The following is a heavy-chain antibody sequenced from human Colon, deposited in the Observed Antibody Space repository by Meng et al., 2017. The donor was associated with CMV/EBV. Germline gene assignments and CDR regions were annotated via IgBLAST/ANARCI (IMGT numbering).Heavy chain of an antibody. CDR1: GGSFSGYY. D-gene: IGHD3-3*01. CDR2: INHSGST. V-gene: IGHV4-34*01. CDR3: ARGRNGWLLPLDS. J-gene: IGHJ4*02. Sequence: QGQLTQWGAGLLKPSETLSLTCSVYGGSFSGYYWSWIRQPPGKGLEWIGEINHSGSTNYNPSLKSRVTISVDTSKRHFSLRLTSVTAADTAVYYCARGRNGWLLPLDSWGQGTLVTVSS.